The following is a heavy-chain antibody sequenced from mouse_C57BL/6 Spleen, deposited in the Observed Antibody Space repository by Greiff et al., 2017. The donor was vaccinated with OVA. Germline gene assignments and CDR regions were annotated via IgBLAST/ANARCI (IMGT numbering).Heavy chain of an antibody. CDR3: ARRGGGYFDY. Sequence: QVQLQQSGAELVKPGASVKLSCKASGYTFTSYWMHWVKQRPGQGLEWIGMIHPNSGSTNYNEKFKSKATLTVDKSSSTAYMQLSSLTSEDSAVYYCARRGGGYFDYWGQGTTLTVSS. CDR1: GYTFTSYW. J-gene: IGHJ2*01. V-gene: IGHV1-64*01. CDR2: IHPNSGST.